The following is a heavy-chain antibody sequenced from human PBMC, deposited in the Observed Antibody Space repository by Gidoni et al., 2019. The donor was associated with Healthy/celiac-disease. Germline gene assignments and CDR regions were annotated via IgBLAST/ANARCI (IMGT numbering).Heavy chain of an antibody. CDR2: ISSKGGST. CDR3: VKGVYGSGSYWRRSEYGMDV. D-gene: IGHD3-10*01. CDR1: GFTFSSYA. Sequence: EVQLVESGGGLVQPGGSLRLSCSASGFTFSSYAMPWVRQAPGKGLEYGSAISSKGGSTYYADSVKGRFTISRDNSKNTLYLQMSSLRAEDTAVYYCVKGVYGSGSYWRRSEYGMDVWGQGTTVTVSS. V-gene: IGHV3-64D*06. J-gene: IGHJ6*02.